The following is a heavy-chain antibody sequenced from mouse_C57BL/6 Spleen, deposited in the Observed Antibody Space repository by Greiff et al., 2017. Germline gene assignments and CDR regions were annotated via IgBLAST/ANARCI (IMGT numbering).Heavy chain of an antibody. CDR3: AISGGYDLLLGYAMDD. D-gene: IGHD2-2*01. J-gene: IGHJ4*01. CDR1: GYAFSSSW. CDR2: IYPGDGDT. V-gene: IGHV1-82*01. Sequence: QVQLQQSGPELVKPGASVKISCKASGYAFSSSWMNWVKQRPGKGLEWIGRIYPGDGDTNYNGKFKGKATLTADKSSSTAYMQLSSLTSEDSAVYFCAISGGYDLLLGYAMDDWGQGTSVTVSS.